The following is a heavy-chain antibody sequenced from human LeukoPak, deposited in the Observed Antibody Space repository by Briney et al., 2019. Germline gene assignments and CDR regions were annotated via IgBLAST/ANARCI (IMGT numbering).Heavy chain of an antibody. D-gene: IGHD2-15*01. CDR1: GFTFSSHD. Sequence: PGGSLRLSCAASGFTFSSHDMNWVRQAPGKGLEWVSSITTATSSYIYYADSVKGRFTISRDDAKKSLYLQMDSLRAEDTAVYYCARDYGGPHYFDYWGQGTLVTVSS. CDR2: ITTATSSYI. J-gene: IGHJ4*02. CDR3: ARDYGGPHYFDY. V-gene: IGHV3-21*01.